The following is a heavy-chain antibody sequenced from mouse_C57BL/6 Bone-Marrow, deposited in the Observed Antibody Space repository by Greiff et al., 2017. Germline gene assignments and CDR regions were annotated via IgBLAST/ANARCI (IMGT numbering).Heavy chain of an antibody. V-gene: IGHV5-15*04. CDR3: ARHEGGSPFAY. CDR1: GFTFSDYG. J-gene: IGHJ3*01. D-gene: IGHD1-1*01. CDR2: ISNLAYSI. Sequence: EVMLVESGGGLVQPGGSLKLSCAASGFTFSDYGMAWVRQAPRKGPEWVAFISNLAYSIYYADTVTGRFTISRENAKNTLYLEMSSLRSEDTAMYYCARHEGGSPFAYWGQGTLVTVAA.